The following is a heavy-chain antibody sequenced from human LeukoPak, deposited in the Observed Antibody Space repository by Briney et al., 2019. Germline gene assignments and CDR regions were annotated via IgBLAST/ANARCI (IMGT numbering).Heavy chain of an antibody. V-gene: IGHV1-18*01. J-gene: IGHJ6*02. D-gene: IGHD3-10*01. CDR1: GYTFTSYG. CDR2: ISAYNGNT. CDR3: AREGYFGSGIDYYYGMDV. Sequence: ASVKVSCKASGYTFTSYGISWVRQAPGQGLEWMGWISAYNGNTNYAQKFQGRVTMTTDTSTTTAYMELRSLRSDDTAVYYCAREGYFGSGIDYYYGMDVWGQGTTVTVSS.